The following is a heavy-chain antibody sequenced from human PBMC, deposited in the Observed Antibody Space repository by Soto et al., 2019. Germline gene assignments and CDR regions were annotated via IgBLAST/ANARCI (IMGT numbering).Heavy chain of an antibody. CDR1: GYTFTSYG. D-gene: IGHD3-3*01. Sequence: ASVKVSCKASGYTFTSYGISWVRQAPGQGLEWMGWISAYNGNTNYAQKPQGRVTMTTDTSTSTAYMELRSLRSDDTAVYYCAREAIFGVVSGFDYWGQGTLVTVSS. V-gene: IGHV1-18*01. J-gene: IGHJ4*02. CDR2: ISAYNGNT. CDR3: AREAIFGVVSGFDY.